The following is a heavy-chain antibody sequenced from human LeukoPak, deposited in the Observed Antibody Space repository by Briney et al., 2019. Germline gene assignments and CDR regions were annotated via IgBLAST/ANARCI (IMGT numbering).Heavy chain of an antibody. CDR2: IRSKAYGGTT. D-gene: IGHD3-10*01. J-gene: IGHJ6*04. CDR3: SRADYYGSGSPISLDV. V-gene: IGHV3-49*04. Sequence: GGSLRLSCAASGFTFSDYYMSWVRQAPGKGLEWVGFIRSKAYGGTTEYAASVKGRFTISRDDSKSIAYLQMNSLITEVTAVYYCSRADYYGSGSPISLDVWGKGTTVTVSS. CDR1: GFTFSDYY.